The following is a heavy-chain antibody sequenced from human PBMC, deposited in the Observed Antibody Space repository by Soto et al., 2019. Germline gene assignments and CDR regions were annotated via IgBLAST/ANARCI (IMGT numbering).Heavy chain of an antibody. CDR1: GFTFSDHF. J-gene: IGHJ3*02. Sequence: GGSLRLSCAASGFTFSDHFMDWVRQAPGKGLEWVGRTRNKANSYTTEYAASVKGSFTVSRDDSKNSLYLQMNSLKTEDTAVYYCARDRLPDGAFDIWGQGTMVTVSS. V-gene: IGHV3-72*01. D-gene: IGHD3-16*01. CDR2: TRNKANSYTT. CDR3: ARDRLPDGAFDI.